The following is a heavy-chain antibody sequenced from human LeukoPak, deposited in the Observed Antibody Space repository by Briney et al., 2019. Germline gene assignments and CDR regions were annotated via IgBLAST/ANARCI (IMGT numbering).Heavy chain of an antibody. V-gene: IGHV4-59*01. CDR2: IYYTGST. Sequence: SETLSLTCAVYGGSFSGYYWSWIRQPPGKGLEWIGYIYYTGSTDYNPSLKSRVTMSVDTSKNQFSLKLSSVTAADTAVYSCARGSVRGEFDPWGQGTLVTVSS. CDR1: GGSFSGYY. J-gene: IGHJ5*02. CDR3: ARGSVRGEFDP. D-gene: IGHD3-10*01.